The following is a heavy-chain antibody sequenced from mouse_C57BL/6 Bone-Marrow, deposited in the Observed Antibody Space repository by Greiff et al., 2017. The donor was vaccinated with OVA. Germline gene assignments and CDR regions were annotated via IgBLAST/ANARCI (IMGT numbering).Heavy chain of an antibody. CDR2: IDPSDSET. Sequence: QVQLQQPGAELVRPGSSVKLSCKASGYTFTSYWMHWVKQRPIQGLEWIGNIDPSDSETHYNQKFKDKATLTVDKSSSTAYMQLSSLTSEDSAVYYCARGDYDGAWFAYWGQGTLATVSA. CDR1: GYTFTSYW. D-gene: IGHD2-4*01. CDR3: ARGDYDGAWFAY. V-gene: IGHV1-52*01. J-gene: IGHJ3*01.